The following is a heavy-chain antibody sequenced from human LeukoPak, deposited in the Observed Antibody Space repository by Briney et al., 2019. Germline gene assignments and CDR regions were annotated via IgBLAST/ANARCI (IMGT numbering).Heavy chain of an antibody. Sequence: ASVKVSCKASGGTFSSYAISWVRQAPGQGLEWMGGIIPIFGTANYAQKFQGRVTITADKSTSTAYVELSSLRSEDTAVYYCARRMRNWFDSWGQGTLVTVSS. J-gene: IGHJ5*01. CDR2: IIPIFGTA. CDR3: ARRMRNWFDS. CDR1: GGTFSSYA. V-gene: IGHV1-69*06.